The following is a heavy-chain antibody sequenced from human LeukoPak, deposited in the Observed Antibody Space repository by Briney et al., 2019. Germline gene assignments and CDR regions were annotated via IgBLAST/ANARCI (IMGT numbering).Heavy chain of an antibody. J-gene: IGHJ4*02. CDR1: GFVFSTYG. Sequence: GGSLRLSCTASGFVFSTYGMHWVRQAPGKGLEWISFIQFDGSDEFYADSVKGRFIISRDNSENTLHLQMNSLRTEDTSVYYCAEDQKLQPFHYWGQGTLVTVSS. CDR3: AEDQKLQPFHY. CDR2: IQFDGSDE. D-gene: IGHD2-15*01. V-gene: IGHV3-30*02.